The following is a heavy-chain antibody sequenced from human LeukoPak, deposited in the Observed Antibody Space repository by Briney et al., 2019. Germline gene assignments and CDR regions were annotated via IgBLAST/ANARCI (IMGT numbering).Heavy chain of an antibody. CDR2: INQGGGDT. D-gene: IGHD2-21*01. J-gene: IGHJ4*02. CDR1: GFTFRTCW. Sequence: GGSLSLSCAASGFTFRTCWMSWVRQAPGKGPEWVASINQGGGDTYYVESVKGRFTISRDNAMNSFFLQMNNLRVEDTAVYYCARPLGDRTIYDYWGQGTLVTVSS. CDR3: ARPLGDRTIYDY. V-gene: IGHV3-7*01.